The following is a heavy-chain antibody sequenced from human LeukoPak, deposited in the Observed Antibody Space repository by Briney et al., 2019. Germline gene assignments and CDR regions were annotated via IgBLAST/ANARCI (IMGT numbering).Heavy chain of an antibody. CDR1: GGTFISYA. D-gene: IGHD3-3*01. CDR2: IIPIFGTA. CDR3: ARDIGSPSGFWSGYYKSYYYGMDV. J-gene: IGHJ6*02. V-gene: IGHV1-69*13. Sequence: SVKVSCKASGGTFISYAISWVRQAPGQGLEWMGGIIPIFGTANYAQKFQGRVTITADESTSTAYMVLSSLRSEDTAVYYCARDIGSPSGFWSGYYKSYYYGMDVWGQGTTVTVSS.